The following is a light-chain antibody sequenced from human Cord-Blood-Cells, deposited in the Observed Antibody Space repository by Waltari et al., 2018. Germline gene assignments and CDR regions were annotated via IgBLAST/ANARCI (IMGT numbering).Light chain of an antibody. CDR2: EGS. CDR3: CSYAGSSTWV. V-gene: IGLV2-23*01. Sequence: QSALTQPASVSGSPGQSITISCTGTSSDVGSYNLVSWYQQHPGKAPKLLIYEGSKRPSGVSKRFSGSTSGNPASLTISGFQAEDEADYYCCSYAGSSTWVFGGGTKLTVL. J-gene: IGLJ3*02. CDR1: SSDVGSYNL.